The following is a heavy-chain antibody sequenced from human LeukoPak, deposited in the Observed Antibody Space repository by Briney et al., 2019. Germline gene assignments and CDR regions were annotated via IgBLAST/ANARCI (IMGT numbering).Heavy chain of an antibody. CDR3: ARVLGYSSGWDDY. CDR2: ISSSWSYI. V-gene: IGHV3-21*01. Sequence: GGSLRLSCAASGFTFSTYNMNWVRQAPGKGLEWVSSISSSWSYIYYADSVKGRFTISRDNAKNSLYLQMNSLRAEDTAVYYCARVLGYSSGWDDYWGQGTLVTVSS. D-gene: IGHD6-19*01. J-gene: IGHJ4*02. CDR1: GFTFSTYN.